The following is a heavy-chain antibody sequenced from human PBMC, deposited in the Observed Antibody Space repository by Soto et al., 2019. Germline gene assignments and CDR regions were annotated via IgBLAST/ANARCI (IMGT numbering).Heavy chain of an antibody. V-gene: IGHV4-59*01. CDR2: IYYSGST. J-gene: IGHJ5*02. CDR3: ARFWVPPDNWFDP. D-gene: IGHD3-16*01. Sequence: SETLSLTCTVSGGSISSYYWSWIRQPPGKGLEWIGYIYYSGSTNYNPSLKSRVTISVDTSKNQFSLKLSSVTAADTAVYYCARFWVPPDNWFDPWGQGTLVTVSS. CDR1: GGSISSYY.